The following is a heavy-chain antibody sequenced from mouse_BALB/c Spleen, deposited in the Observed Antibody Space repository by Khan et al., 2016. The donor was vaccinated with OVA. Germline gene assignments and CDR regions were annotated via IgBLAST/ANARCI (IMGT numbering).Heavy chain of an antibody. Sequence: QVQLKQSGPGLVQPSQSLSITCTVSGFSLSTYGIHWVRQSPGKGLEWLGFTWSDGRTDYNVPFISRLSITKDSSKSQVFFKMNSLQPDATAIYYCARNSDRYDFTYWGQGTLVTVSA. CDR1: GFSLSTYG. CDR2: TWSDGRT. J-gene: IGHJ3*01. V-gene: IGHV2-2*01. CDR3: ARNSDRYDFTY. D-gene: IGHD2-12*01.